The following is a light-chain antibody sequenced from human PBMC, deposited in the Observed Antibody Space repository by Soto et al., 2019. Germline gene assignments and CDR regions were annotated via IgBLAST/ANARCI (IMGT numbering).Light chain of an antibody. CDR1: QAVSSN. CDR3: QQYIRWPLT. CDR2: GAS. J-gene: IGKJ4*01. V-gene: IGKV3-15*01. Sequence: ELVWTQSPATLSVSPGERATLSCRASQAVSSNLAWYQQKPGQAPSLLIYGASTRATGTPARFSGSGSGTEFTLTISSLQSEDYAVYFCQQYIRWPLTFGGGTKVEI.